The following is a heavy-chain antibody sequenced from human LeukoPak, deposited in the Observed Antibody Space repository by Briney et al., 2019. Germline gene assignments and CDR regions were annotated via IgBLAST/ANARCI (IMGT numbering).Heavy chain of an antibody. V-gene: IGHV3-53*01. D-gene: IGHD4-23*01. CDR2: IYSGGST. CDR3: ARDYGGNVFDY. CDR1: GFTVSSNY. Sequence: GGSLRLSCAASGFTVSSNYMSWVRQAPGKGLEWVSVIYSGGSTYSTDSVKGRFTISRDNSKHTLYLQMNSLRAEDTAVYYCARDYGGNVFDYWGQGTLVTVSS. J-gene: IGHJ4*02.